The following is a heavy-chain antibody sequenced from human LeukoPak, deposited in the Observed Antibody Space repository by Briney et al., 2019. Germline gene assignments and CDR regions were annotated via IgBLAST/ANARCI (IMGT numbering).Heavy chain of an antibody. D-gene: IGHD3-9*01. CDR3: ARGGSSYYDILTGSFDY. V-gene: IGHV4-39*07. Sequence: SETLSLTCTVSGGSISSSSYYWGWIRQPPGKGREWIGSIYYSGSTYHNPSLKSRVTISVDTSKNQFSLKLSSVTAADTAVYYCARGGSSYYDILTGSFDYWGQGTLVTVSS. J-gene: IGHJ4*02. CDR1: GGSISSSSYY. CDR2: IYYSGST.